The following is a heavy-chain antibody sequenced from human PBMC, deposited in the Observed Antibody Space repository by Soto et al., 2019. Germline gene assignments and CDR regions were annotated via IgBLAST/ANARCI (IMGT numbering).Heavy chain of an antibody. V-gene: IGHV1-69*06. CDR1: GVTFSSYA. Sequence: SVKVSCKASGVTFSSYAISWVRQAPGQGLEWMGGIIPIFGTANYAQKFQGRVTITADKSTSTAYMELSSLRSEDTAVYYCARVLGAGSSGYYYYYGMDVWGQGTTVTVSS. J-gene: IGHJ6*02. CDR3: ARVLGAGSSGYYYYYGMDV. D-gene: IGHD6-6*01. CDR2: IIPIFGTA.